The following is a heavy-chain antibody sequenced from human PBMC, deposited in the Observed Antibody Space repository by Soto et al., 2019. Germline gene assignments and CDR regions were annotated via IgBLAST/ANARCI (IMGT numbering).Heavy chain of an antibody. D-gene: IGHD6-13*01. Sequence: SETLSLTCSLSGGAIGGYYWSWIRQPPGKALEWIGYVSYSGSTDYHPSLKSRVSISIDTSKNQFSLKLSSVTAADTAVYYCARGIAAAVIDYYYYGMDVWGQGTTVTVSS. CDR3: ARGIAAAVIDYYYYGMDV. V-gene: IGHV4-59*12. CDR1: GGAIGGYY. J-gene: IGHJ6*02. CDR2: VSYSGST.